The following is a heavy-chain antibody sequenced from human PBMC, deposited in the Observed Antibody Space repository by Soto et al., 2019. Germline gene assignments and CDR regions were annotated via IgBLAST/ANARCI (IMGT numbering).Heavy chain of an antibody. V-gene: IGHV4-39*01. D-gene: IGHD1-26*01. J-gene: IGHJ6*02. CDR3: ARGGIPPSGYGIAYAMDV. CDR2: IYYSGST. Sequence: KPSETLSLTCTVSGVSISGSRYYWGWIRQPPGRGREWIGNIYYSGSTYYTPALKSRVALSVDASKNQFSLNLNSVTAADTAVYYCARGGIPPSGYGIAYAMDVWGQGTTVTVSS. CDR1: GVSISGSRYY.